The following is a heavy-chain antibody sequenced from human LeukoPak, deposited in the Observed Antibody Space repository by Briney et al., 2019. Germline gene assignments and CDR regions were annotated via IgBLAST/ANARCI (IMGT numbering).Heavy chain of an antibody. CDR1: GGSISTYY. V-gene: IGHV4-59*01. CDR2: VQYSGNT. CDR3: ARDGVTAHNWFDP. Sequence: KSSETLSLTCTVSGGSISTYYWSWIRQPPGKGLEWIGHVQYSGNTNYNPSLKSRVTISVDTSKNQFSLKVSSVTAADTAVYYCARDGVTAHNWFDPWGQGTLVTVSP. D-gene: IGHD2-21*02. J-gene: IGHJ5*02.